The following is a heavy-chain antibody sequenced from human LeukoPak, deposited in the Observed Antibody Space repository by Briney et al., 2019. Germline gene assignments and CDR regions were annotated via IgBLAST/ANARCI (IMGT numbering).Heavy chain of an antibody. J-gene: IGHJ4*02. Sequence: GASVKVSCKASGYTFTSYGISWVRQAPGQGLEWMGWISAYNGNTNYAQKLQGRVTMTTDTSTSTAYMELRSLRSDDTAVYYCARDLWSMAQAGVFDYWGQGTLVTVSS. D-gene: IGHD2/OR15-2a*01. V-gene: IGHV1-18*01. CDR1: GYTFTSYG. CDR3: ARDLWSMAQAGVFDY. CDR2: ISAYNGNT.